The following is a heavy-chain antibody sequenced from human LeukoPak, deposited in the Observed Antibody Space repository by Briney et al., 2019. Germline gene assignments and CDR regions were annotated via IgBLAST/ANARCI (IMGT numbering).Heavy chain of an antibody. Sequence: PSETLSLTCAVYGGSFSGYYWSWIRQPPGKGLEWIGEINHSGSTNYNPSLKSRVTISVDTSKNQFSLKLSSVTAADTAVYYCARPGYYPPWYGMDVWGQGTTVTVSS. J-gene: IGHJ6*02. CDR1: GGSFSGYY. CDR2: INHSGST. V-gene: IGHV4-34*01. CDR3: ARPGYYPPWYGMDV. D-gene: IGHD3-22*01.